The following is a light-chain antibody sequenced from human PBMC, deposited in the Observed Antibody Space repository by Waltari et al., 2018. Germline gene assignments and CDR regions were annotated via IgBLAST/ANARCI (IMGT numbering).Light chain of an antibody. V-gene: IGKV3-11*01. Sequence: CRAIHSCIWYLAGYQQRPGHAPRLLIYDASNTATGIPARFSGSGSETDFTLTISSLQPEDSAVYYCQQRRNWPLTFGGGTKVEIK. CDR2: DAS. CDR1: HSCIWY. J-gene: IGKJ4*01. CDR3: QQRRNWPLT.